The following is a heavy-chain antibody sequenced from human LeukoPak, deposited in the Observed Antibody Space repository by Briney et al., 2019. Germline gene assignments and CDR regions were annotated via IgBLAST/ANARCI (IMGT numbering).Heavy chain of an antibody. D-gene: IGHD5-24*01. V-gene: IGHV3-23*01. Sequence: AGGSLRLSCAASGFTFSNYAMNWVRQAPGKGLEWVSTISGGGGSTYYADSVKGRFTISRDNSKNTLYLQMNSLRAEDTAVYYCAKGRRDAYIDFDYWGQGTLVTVSS. J-gene: IGHJ4*02. CDR3: AKGRRDAYIDFDY. CDR1: GFTFSNYA. CDR2: ISGGGGST.